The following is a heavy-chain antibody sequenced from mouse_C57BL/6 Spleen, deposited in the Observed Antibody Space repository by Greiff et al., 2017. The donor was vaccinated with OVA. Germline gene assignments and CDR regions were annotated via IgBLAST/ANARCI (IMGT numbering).Heavy chain of an antibody. CDR3: TGRPFDY. J-gene: IGHJ2*01. CDR2: IRLKSDNYAT. CDR1: GFTFSNYW. V-gene: IGHV6-3*01. Sequence: EVHLVESGGGLVQPGGSMKLSCVASGFTFSNYWMNWVRQSPEQGLEWVAQIRLKSDNYATHYAESVKGRFTISRDDSKSSVYLQMNNLRAEDTVIYYCTGRPFDYWGQGTTLTVSS.